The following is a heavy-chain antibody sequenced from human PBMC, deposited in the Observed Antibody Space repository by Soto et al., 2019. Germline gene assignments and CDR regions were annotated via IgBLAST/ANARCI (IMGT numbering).Heavy chain of an antibody. CDR3: ARHWRFLDWSSGAFEV. D-gene: IGHD3-3*01. CDR2: IYFSGST. CDR1: GGSISNYY. Sequence: SETLSLTCSVSGGSISNYYWSWVRQPPGKGLEWIGYIYFSGSTNYNPSLKSRLTISVDTSKNQFSLRLTSVTAADTAVYYCARHWRFLDWSSGAFEVWGQGTVVTVSS. J-gene: IGHJ3*01. V-gene: IGHV4-59*08.